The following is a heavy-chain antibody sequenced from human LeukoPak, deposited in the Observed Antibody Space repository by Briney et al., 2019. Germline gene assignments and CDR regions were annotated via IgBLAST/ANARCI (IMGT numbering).Heavy chain of an antibody. V-gene: IGHV1-69*13. D-gene: IGHD6-6*01. CDR3: AREPRGIAARHFDY. CDR1: GGTFSSYA. J-gene: IGHJ4*02. Sequence: ASVKVSCKAFGGTFSSYAISWVRQAPGQGLEWMGGIIPIFGTANYARKFQGRVTITADESTSTAYMELSSLRSEDTAVYYCAREPRGIAARHFDYWGQGTLVTVSS. CDR2: IIPIFGTA.